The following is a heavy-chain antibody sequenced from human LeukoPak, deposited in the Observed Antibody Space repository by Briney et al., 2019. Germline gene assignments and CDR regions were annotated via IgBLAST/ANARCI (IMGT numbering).Heavy chain of an antibody. D-gene: IGHD5-24*01. CDR2: INHSGST. V-gene: IGHV4-34*01. CDR3: ARGSRDGYNYYFDY. J-gene: IGHJ4*02. CDR1: GGSFSGYY. Sequence: SETLSLTCAVYGGSFSGYYWSWIRQPPGKGLEWIGEINHSGSTNYNPSLKSRVTISVDTSKNQFSLKLSSVTAADTAVYYCARGSRDGYNYYFDYWGQGTLVTVSS.